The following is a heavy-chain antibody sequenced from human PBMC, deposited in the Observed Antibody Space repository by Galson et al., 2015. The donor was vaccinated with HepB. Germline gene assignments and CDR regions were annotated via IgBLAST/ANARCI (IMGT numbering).Heavy chain of an antibody. CDR3: AGSLIAAAGSPFDP. D-gene: IGHD6-13*01. CDR1: GYTFTGYY. Sequence: SVKVSCKASGYTFTGYYMHWVRQAPGQGLEWMGWINPNSGGTNYAQKFQGWVTMTRDTSISTAYMELSRLRSDDTAVYYCAGSLIAAAGSPFDPWGQGTLVTVSS. V-gene: IGHV1-2*04. J-gene: IGHJ5*02. CDR2: INPNSGGT.